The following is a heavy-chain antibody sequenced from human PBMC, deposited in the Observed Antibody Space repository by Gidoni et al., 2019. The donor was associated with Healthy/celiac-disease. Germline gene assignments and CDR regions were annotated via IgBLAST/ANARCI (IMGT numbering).Heavy chain of an antibody. CDR2: INPNSGGT. CDR3: ARDQGSGWYPFDY. D-gene: IGHD6-19*01. V-gene: IGHV1-2*04. CDR1: GYTFTGYS. J-gene: IGHJ4*02. Sequence: QVQLVQSGPEAKKPGASVKVSCTASGYTFTGYSMHRVRQAPGQGLEWMGWINPNSGGTNYAQKFQGWGTMTRDTSISTAYMELSRLRSDDTAVYYCARDQGSGWYPFDYWGQGTLVTVSS.